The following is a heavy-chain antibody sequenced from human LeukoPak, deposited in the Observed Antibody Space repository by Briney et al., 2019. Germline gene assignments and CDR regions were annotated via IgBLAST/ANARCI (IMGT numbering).Heavy chain of an antibody. D-gene: IGHD1-26*01. V-gene: IGHV3-64D*09. CDR3: VKDVGGSYAFDY. CDR1: GFIFRNYA. J-gene: IGHJ4*02. Sequence: GGSLRLSCVASGFIFRNYAMSWVRQAPGKGLEYVSGINDNGGRTHYGDSVKGRFSISRDNSKNTLHLQMSTLRAGDTALYYCVKDVGGSYAFDYWGQGILVTVAS. CDR2: INDNGGRT.